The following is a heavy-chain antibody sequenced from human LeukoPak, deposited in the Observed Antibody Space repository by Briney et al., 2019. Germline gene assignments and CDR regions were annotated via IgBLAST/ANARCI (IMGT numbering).Heavy chain of an antibody. CDR1: GFTFSTYA. J-gene: IGHJ5*01. CDR2: ISADSYST. V-gene: IGHV3-23*01. Sequence: GGSLRLSCAASGFTFSTYAMSWVRQAPGKGLEWVSIISADSYSTYYADSVKGRFTISSDNFKNTLYLLMSGLRAEDTAVYSCAKHEGDSWGQGSLVTVSS. CDR3: AKHEGDS.